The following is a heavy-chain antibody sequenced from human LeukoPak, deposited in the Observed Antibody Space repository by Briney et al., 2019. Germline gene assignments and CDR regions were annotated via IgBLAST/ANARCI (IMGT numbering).Heavy chain of an antibody. CDR2: ISAYNGNT. CDR1: GYTFTSYG. Sequence: ASVKVSCKASGYTFTSYGISWVRQAPGQGLEWMGWISAYNGNTNYAQKLQGRVTMTTDTSTSTAYMELRSLRSDDTAVYYCARSPLLGWPSHAFDIWGQGTMVTVSS. V-gene: IGHV1-18*01. CDR3: ARSPLLGWPSHAFDI. J-gene: IGHJ3*02. D-gene: IGHD3-3*01.